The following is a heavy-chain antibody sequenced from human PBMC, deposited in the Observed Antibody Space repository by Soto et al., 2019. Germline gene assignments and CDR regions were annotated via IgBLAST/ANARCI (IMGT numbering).Heavy chain of an antibody. CDR2: INPNSGGT. Sequence: ASVKVSCKASGYTFTGYYMHWLRQAPGQGLEWMGWINPNSGGTNYAQKFQGRVTMTTDTSTNTVYMALRSLRSDDTAVYYCARGGDGYNFGAVYWGQGTPVTVSS. V-gene: IGHV1-2*02. CDR3: ARGGDGYNFGAVY. CDR1: GYTFTGYY. D-gene: IGHD2-21*01. J-gene: IGHJ4*02.